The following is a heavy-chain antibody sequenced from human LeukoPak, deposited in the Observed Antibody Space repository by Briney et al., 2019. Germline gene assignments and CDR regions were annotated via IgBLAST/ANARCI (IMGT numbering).Heavy chain of an antibody. CDR3: ARLGSGSYIYYYYYYMDV. J-gene: IGHJ6*03. Sequence: SETLSLTCTVSGYSISSGYYWGWIRQPPGKGLEWIGSIYHSGSTYYNPSLKSRVTISVDTSKNQFSLKLSSVTAADTAVYYCARLGSGSYIYYYYYYMDVWGKGTTVTISS. D-gene: IGHD3-10*01. CDR1: GYSISSGYY. CDR2: IYHSGST. V-gene: IGHV4-38-2*02.